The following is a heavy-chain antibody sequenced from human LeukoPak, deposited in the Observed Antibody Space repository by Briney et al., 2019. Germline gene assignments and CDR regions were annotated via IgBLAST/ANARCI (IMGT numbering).Heavy chain of an antibody. CDR3: AKEVAFYSSGPFDY. J-gene: IGHJ4*02. Sequence: GGSLRLSCAASGFTFSSYAMSWVRQAPGKGLEWVSAISGSDGSTYYADSVKGRFTISRDNSKNTLYLQMNSLRAEDTAVYYRAKEVAFYSSGPFDYWGQGTLVTVSS. CDR2: ISGSDGST. D-gene: IGHD6-19*01. CDR1: GFTFSSYA. V-gene: IGHV3-23*01.